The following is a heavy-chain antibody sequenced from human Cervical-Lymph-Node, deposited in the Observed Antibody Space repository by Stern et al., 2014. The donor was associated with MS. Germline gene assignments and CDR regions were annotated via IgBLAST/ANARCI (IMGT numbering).Heavy chain of an antibody. CDR1: GFTFSHYS. Sequence: EVQLVESGGGLVKPGESLRLSCDASGFTFSHYSINWVRQAPGQVLEWISSISTNSTHTYYADSVEDQFTISRDSAKDSVSLHMVSLRAEDTAVYYCARARVGDYARSPHLDSWGQGTLVTVSS. CDR3: ARARVGDYARSPHLDS. V-gene: IGHV3-21*01. J-gene: IGHJ4*02. CDR2: ISTNSTHT. D-gene: IGHD4-17*01.